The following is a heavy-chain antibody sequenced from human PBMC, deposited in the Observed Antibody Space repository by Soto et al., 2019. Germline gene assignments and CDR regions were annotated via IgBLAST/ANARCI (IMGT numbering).Heavy chain of an antibody. D-gene: IGHD6-19*01. J-gene: IGHJ5*02. CDR2: IYHSGST. CDR3: ARVSGAVAGTP. CDR1: GGSISSSNW. V-gene: IGHV4-4*02. Sequence: QVQLQESGPGLVKPSGTLSLTCAVSGGSISSSNWWSWVRQPPGKGLEWIGEIYHSGSTNYNPSLKSXXTXSXXKSKNQFSLKLSSVTAADTAVYYCARVSGAVAGTPWGQGTLVTVSS.